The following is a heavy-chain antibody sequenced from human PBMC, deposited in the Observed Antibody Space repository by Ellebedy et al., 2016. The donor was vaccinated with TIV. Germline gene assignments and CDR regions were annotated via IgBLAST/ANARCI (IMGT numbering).Heavy chain of an antibody. Sequence: LSLTCAASGFTFSDFNMSWMRQAPGKGLAWVSNISSSGTTILYADSVKGRFTISRDNAQNSLYLQMNRLRDEDSAIYYCVARSVGANFDFWGQGTLVTVSS. CDR3: VARSVGANFDF. J-gene: IGHJ4*02. CDR2: ISSSGTTI. V-gene: IGHV3-11*04. D-gene: IGHD1-26*01. CDR1: GFTFSDFN.